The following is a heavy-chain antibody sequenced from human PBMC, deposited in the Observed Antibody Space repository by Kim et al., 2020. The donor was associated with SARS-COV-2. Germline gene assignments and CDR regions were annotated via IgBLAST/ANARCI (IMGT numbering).Heavy chain of an antibody. V-gene: IGHV4-34*01. D-gene: IGHD3-22*01. J-gene: IGHJ3*02. CDR2: INHSGSA. CDR3: ATSISSGYYRRAFYI. Sequence: SETLSLTCAVYGGSFSGYYWSWIRQPPGKGLEWIGEINHSGSANYNPSLKSRVTISVDTSKNQFSLKLSSVTAADTAVYYCATSISSGYYRRAFYIWGQG. CDR1: GGSFSGYY.